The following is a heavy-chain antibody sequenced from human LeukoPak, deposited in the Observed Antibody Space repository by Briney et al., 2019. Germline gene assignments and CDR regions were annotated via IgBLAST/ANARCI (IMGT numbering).Heavy chain of an antibody. Sequence: KPSETLSLTCAVSGYSMSSGYYWAWTRQPPGKGLEWIGSMYHRGSTYYNPSLKSRVTISEDTSKNQFSLKLTSVTAADTAVYYCARKGYSYGYVDYWGQGTLITVSS. CDR3: ARKGYSYGYVDY. CDR1: GYSMSSGYY. V-gene: IGHV4-38-2*01. CDR2: MYHRGST. J-gene: IGHJ4*02. D-gene: IGHD5-18*01.